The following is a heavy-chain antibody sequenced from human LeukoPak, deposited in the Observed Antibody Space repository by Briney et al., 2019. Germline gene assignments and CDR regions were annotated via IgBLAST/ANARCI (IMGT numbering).Heavy chain of an antibody. CDR3: AKAVPREPGGFGMDV. CDR1: GFTFSSYG. V-gene: IGHV3-30*18. CDR2: ISYDGSNK. Sequence: GSLRLSCAASGFTFSSYGMHWVRQAPGKGLEWVAVISYDGSNKYYADSVKGRFTISRDNSKNTLYLQMNSLRAEDTAVYYCAKAVPREPGGFGMDVWGQGTTVTVSS. J-gene: IGHJ6*02. D-gene: IGHD2-2*01.